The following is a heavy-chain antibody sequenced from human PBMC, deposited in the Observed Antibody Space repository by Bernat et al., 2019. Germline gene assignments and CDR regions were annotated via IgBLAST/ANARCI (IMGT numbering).Heavy chain of an antibody. Sequence: QVQLVESGGGVVQPGRSLRLSCAASGFTFSSYGMHRVRQAPGKGLEWVAVIWYDGSNKYYADSVKGRFTISRDNSKNTLYLQMNSLRAEDTAVYYCARDPIVVVPAALYGMDVWGQGTTVTVSS. CDR1: GFTFSSYG. CDR3: ARDPIVVVPAALYGMDV. CDR2: IWYDGSNK. D-gene: IGHD2-2*01. J-gene: IGHJ6*02. V-gene: IGHV3-33*01.